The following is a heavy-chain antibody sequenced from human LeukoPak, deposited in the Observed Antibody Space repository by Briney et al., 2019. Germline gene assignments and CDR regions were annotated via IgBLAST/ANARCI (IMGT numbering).Heavy chain of an antibody. Sequence: GESLKISCQTSGYRFTDYWIGWVRQMPGKGLEWMGIIYPGDSDTRYSPSFQGQVTISADKSISTAYLQWSSLKASDTAMYYCARSVNYYDSSGYYSDAFDIWGQGTMVTVSS. V-gene: IGHV5-51*01. CDR3: ARSVNYYDSSGYYSDAFDI. J-gene: IGHJ3*02. CDR2: IYPGDSDT. CDR1: GYRFTDYW. D-gene: IGHD3-22*01.